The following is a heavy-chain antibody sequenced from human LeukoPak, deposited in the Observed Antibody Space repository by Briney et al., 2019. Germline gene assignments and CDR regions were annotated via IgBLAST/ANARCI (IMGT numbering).Heavy chain of an antibody. CDR1: GFTFSSCW. Sequence: PGGSLRLSCAASGFTFSSCWMSWVRQAPGKGLEWVADIKQDGSEKYYVDSVKGRFTISRDNARNSLYLQMNSLTAEDTALYYCARASWSILAAAGPSFDYWGQGTLVTVSS. CDR2: IKQDGSEK. D-gene: IGHD6-13*01. J-gene: IGHJ4*02. V-gene: IGHV3-7*01. CDR3: ARASWSILAAAGPSFDY.